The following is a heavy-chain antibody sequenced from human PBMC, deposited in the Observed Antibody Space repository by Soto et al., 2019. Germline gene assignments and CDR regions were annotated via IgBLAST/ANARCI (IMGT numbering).Heavy chain of an antibody. CDR2: IYYSGST. CDR3: ARGGYYLEKKDAFDI. D-gene: IGHD3-22*01. J-gene: IGHJ3*02. Sequence: QVQLQESGPGLVKPSQTLSLTCTVSGGSISSGGYYWSWIRQHPGKGLEWIGYIYYSGSTYYNPSRKSRVTISVDTSKNQFSLKLSSVTAADTAVYYCARGGYYLEKKDAFDIWGQGTMVTVSS. CDR1: GGSISSGGYY. V-gene: IGHV4-31*03.